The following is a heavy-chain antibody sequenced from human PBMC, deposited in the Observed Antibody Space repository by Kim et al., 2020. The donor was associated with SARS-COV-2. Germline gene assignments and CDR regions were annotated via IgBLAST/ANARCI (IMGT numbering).Heavy chain of an antibody. CDR3: AKDRWDSSGTYYYYYGMDV. CDR2: ISYDGSNK. D-gene: IGHD6-19*01. CDR1: GFTFSSYG. V-gene: IGHV3-30*18. J-gene: IGHJ6*02. Sequence: GGSLRLSCAASGFTFSSYGMHWVRQAPGKGLEWVAVISYDGSNKYYADSVKGRFTISRDNSKNTLYLQMNSLRAEDTAVYYCAKDRWDSSGTYYYYYGMDVWGQGTTVTVSS.